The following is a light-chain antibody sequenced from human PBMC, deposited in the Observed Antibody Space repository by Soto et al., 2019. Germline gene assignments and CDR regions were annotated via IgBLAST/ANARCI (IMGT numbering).Light chain of an antibody. CDR3: QKYNSAPLT. CDR2: AAS. CDR1: RGISSY. Sequence: IQLTQSPSSLSASVGDRVTITCQASRGISSYLAWYQQKTGRVPKLLISAASTLQSGVSSRFSGSGSGTDFTLTISRLQPEDVSTYYCQKYNSAPLTFGGGTKVDI. V-gene: IGKV1-27*01. J-gene: IGKJ4*01.